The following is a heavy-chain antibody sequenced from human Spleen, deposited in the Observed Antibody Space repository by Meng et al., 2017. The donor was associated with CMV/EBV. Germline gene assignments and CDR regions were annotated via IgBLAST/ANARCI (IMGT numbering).Heavy chain of an antibody. J-gene: IGHJ4*02. CDR3: ARPRYSKKDFDY. V-gene: IGHV1-2*06. D-gene: IGHD2-15*01. CDR1: GYTFTAYY. Sequence: QVQLVQAGAEVKKPGASLKVSCKTSGYTFTAYYMHWVRRAPGQGLEWMGRINPNSGGTNYAQKFQGRVTMTRDTSISTAYMELSRLRSHDTAVYYCARPRYSKKDFDYWGQGTLVTVSS. CDR2: INPNSGGT.